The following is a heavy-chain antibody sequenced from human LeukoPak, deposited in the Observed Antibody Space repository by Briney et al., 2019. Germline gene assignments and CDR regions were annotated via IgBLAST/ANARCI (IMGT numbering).Heavy chain of an antibody. CDR1: GFTFSSYA. CDR2: INSDGSST. D-gene: IGHD1-20*01. CDR3: ARDHHYSYNWNDVYFDY. J-gene: IGHJ4*02. Sequence: PGGSLRLSCAASGFTFSSYAMSWVRQAPGKGLVWVSRINSDGSSTSYADSVKGRFTISRDNAKNTLYLQMNSLRAEDTAVYYCARDHHYSYNWNDVYFDYWGQGTLVTVSS. V-gene: IGHV3-74*01.